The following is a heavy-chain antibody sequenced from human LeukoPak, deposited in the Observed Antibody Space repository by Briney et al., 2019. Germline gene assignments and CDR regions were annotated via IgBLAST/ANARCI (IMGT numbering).Heavy chain of an antibody. V-gene: IGHV3-7*01. Sequence: GGSLRLSCAASGFTFNKSWMSWVRQAPGKGPEWVANIKEDGTQKYYVDSVRGRFTISRDNAENSLYLQMNSLRDEDTAVYYCAKDSESPTFGWGQGTLVTVSS. CDR1: GFTFNKSW. J-gene: IGHJ4*02. CDR3: AKDSESPTFG. CDR2: IKEDGTQK. D-gene: IGHD1-14*01.